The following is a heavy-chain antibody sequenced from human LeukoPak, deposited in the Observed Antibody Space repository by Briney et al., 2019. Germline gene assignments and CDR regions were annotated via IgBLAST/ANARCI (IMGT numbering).Heavy chain of an antibody. CDR2: FDPEDGET. CDR3: ATAGGVNPEYDY. Sequence: ASVKVSCKVSGYTLTELSMHWVRQAPRKGLEWMGGFDPEDGETIYAQKFQGRVTMTEDTSTDTAYMELSSLRSEDTAVYYCATAGGVNPEYDYWGQGTLVTVSS. J-gene: IGHJ4*02. V-gene: IGHV1-24*01. CDR1: GYTLTELS. D-gene: IGHD1-14*01.